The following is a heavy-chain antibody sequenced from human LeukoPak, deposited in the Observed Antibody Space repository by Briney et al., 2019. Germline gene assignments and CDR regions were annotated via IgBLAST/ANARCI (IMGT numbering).Heavy chain of an antibody. CDR3: ARVDSGSYPGWYFDL. CDR2: INPSGGST. Sequence: GASVKVSCKASGYTFTSYYMHWVRQAPGQGLEWMGIINPSGGSTSYAQKFQGRVTMTRDMSTSTVYMELSSLRSEDTAVYYCARVDSGSYPGWYFDLWGRGTLVTVSS. D-gene: IGHD1-26*01. CDR1: GYTFTSYY. J-gene: IGHJ2*01. V-gene: IGHV1-46*01.